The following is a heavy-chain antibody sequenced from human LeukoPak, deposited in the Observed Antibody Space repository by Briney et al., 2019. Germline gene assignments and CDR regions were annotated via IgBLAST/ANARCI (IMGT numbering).Heavy chain of an antibody. CDR2: INPSGGST. J-gene: IGHJ5*02. CDR1: GGTFSSYA. D-gene: IGHD2-2*01. Sequence: GSSVKVSCKASGGTFSSYAISWVRQAPGQGLEWMGIINPSGGSTSYAQKFQGRVTMTRDTSTSTVYMELSSLRSEDTAVYYCARDISGRYCSSTSCPRQSGVPDNWFDPWGQGTLVTVSS. V-gene: IGHV1-46*01. CDR3: ARDISGRYCSSTSCPRQSGVPDNWFDP.